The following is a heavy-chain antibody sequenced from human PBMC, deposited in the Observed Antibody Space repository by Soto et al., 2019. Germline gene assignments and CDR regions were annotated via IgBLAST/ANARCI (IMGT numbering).Heavy chain of an antibody. CDR2: ISNRGTP. CDR3: YREVNVVALSDAFDI. D-gene: IGHD2-8*01. CDR1: GYSISSDNYF. V-gene: IGHV4-30-4*01. Sequence: QVQLQESGPGLVKPSQTLSLICTVSGYSISSDNYFWRWIRQPPGQGLEWIGYISNRGTPYYNPSLKGRVPISLDTSQNRFSLDLYSVTAADTAVYSCYREVNVVALSDAFDIWGQGTMVTVSS. J-gene: IGHJ3*02.